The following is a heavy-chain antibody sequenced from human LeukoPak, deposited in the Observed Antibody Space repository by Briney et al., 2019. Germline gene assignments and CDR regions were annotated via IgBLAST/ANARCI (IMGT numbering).Heavy chain of an antibody. D-gene: IGHD1-1*01. Sequence: GGSLRLSCAASGFTFSSYWFSWVRQAPGKGLEWVGNIKHDGSDKYYVDSVKGRFTISRDDAKSSLYLQMNSLRAEDTAVYYCARGHTTVSGVYWGQGTLVTVSS. CDR1: GFTFSSYW. J-gene: IGHJ4*02. V-gene: IGHV3-7*01. CDR3: ARGHTTVSGVY. CDR2: IKHDGSDK.